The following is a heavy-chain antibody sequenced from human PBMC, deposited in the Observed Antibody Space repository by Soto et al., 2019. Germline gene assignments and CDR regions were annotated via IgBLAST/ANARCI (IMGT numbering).Heavy chain of an antibody. D-gene: IGHD4-4*01. V-gene: IGHV1-69*06. CDR2: IIPNFGTT. CDR3: ALRRVYSNRYSYDY. CDR1: GGTFSSYA. Sequence: GASVKVSCKASGGTFSSYAISWVRQAPGQGLEWMGGIIPNFGTTNYAQKFQGRVTITADKSTSTAYMELSSLRSEDTAVYYCALRRVYSNRYSYDYWGQGTLVTVSS. J-gene: IGHJ4*02.